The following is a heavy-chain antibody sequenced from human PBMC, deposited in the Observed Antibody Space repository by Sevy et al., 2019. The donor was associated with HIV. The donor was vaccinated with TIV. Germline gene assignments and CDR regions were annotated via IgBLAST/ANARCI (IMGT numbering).Heavy chain of an antibody. CDR1: GYTFTSYV. J-gene: IGHJ3*02. Sequence: ASVKVSCKASGYTFTSYVMHWVRQAPGQRLEWMGWINDGNGNTKYSQKFQGRVTITRDTSASTAYMELSSLRSEDTAVYCCARERNAFDIWGQGTMVTVSS. CDR3: ARERNAFDI. CDR2: INDGNGNT. V-gene: IGHV1-3*01.